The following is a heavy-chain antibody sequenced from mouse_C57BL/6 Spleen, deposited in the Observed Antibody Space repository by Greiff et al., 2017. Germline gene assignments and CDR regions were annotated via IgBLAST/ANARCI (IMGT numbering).Heavy chain of an antibody. CDR2: IDPEDGET. V-gene: IGHV14-2*01. J-gene: IGHJ4*01. D-gene: IGHD2-5*01. CDR1: GFNIKDYY. Sequence: EVQLQQSGAELVKPGASVKLSCTASGFNIKDYYMHWVKQRTEQGLEWIGRIDPEDGETKYAPKFQRKATITADTSSNTAYLQLSSLTSEDTAVYYCARSLYSNAMDYWGQGTSVTVSS. CDR3: ARSLYSNAMDY.